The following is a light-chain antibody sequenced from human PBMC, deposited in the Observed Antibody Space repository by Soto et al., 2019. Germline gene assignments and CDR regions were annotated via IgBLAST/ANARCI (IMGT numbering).Light chain of an antibody. J-gene: IGKJ4*01. V-gene: IGKV3-15*01. CDR1: QIVGNN. CDR3: QQRAGWPPALT. CDR2: GAS. Sequence: IVMTQSPATLSVSPGETATLSCRASQIVGNNLVSYQQKPRQAPRLLIYGASTRAAGIPERFSGSGSGTEFTLTISGLEPEDFAVYFCQQRAGWPPALTFGGGTKVDIK.